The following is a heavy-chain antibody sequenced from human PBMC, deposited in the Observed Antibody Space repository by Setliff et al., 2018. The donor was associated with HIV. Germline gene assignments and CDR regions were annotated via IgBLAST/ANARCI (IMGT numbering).Heavy chain of an antibody. Sequence: SETLSLTCTVSNDSINDYYWSWLRQPPGKGLEWIGYIYKTGTTRYSPSLESRVTISIDTSRNHFSLNLKSVTAADTAIYYCARISSRTASSGILFDHWGQGTLVTVSS. CDR3: ARISSRTASSGILFDH. V-gene: IGHV4-4*09. D-gene: IGHD2-8*02. CDR1: NDSINDYY. J-gene: IGHJ4*02. CDR2: IYKTGTT.